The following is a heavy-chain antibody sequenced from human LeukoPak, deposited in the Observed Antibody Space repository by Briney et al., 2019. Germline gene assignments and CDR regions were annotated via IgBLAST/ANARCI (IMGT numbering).Heavy chain of an antibody. D-gene: IGHD3-9*01. CDR1: NGSISSGGYY. J-gene: IGHJ4*02. V-gene: IGHV4-30-4*01. CDR3: ASRNVLGIVLTGYSLLDD. CDR2: ISYNGSS. Sequence: SQTLSLTCTVSNGSISSGGYYWGWLRQPPGKGLEGIGYISYNGSSYNNPSLKSRLTISVDTSKNQFSVNLSSVTAADTAVYYCASRNVLGIVLTGYSLLDDWGQGTL.